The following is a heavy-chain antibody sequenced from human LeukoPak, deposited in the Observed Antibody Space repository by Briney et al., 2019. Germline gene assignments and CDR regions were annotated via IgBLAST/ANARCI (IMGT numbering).Heavy chain of an antibody. CDR3: ARLDSAGYSSGWYGMDV. D-gene: IGHD6-19*01. CDR1: GYSFTNYW. Sequence: GESLKISCKSSGYSFTNYWLAWVRQMPGKGLEGMGIIYPRYPDTSYSPSFQGQVTISADKSINTAYLRWSSLKASDTAMYYCARLDSAGYSSGWYGMDVWGQGTTVTVSS. CDR2: IYPRYPDT. V-gene: IGHV5-51*01. J-gene: IGHJ6*02.